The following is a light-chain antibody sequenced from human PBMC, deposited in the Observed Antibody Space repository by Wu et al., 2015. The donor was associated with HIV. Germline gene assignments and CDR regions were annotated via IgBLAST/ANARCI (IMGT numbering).Light chain of an antibody. CDR2: GAS. Sequence: EIVVTQSPGTLSLSPGERVTLSCRASQNVGSSYVAWFQQKPGQAPRLLIYGASSRPTDIPDRFSGSGSGTDFILTISRLEPEDFAVYYCQLAEAFGGGTKGRDQT. CDR1: QNVGSSY. CDR3: QLAEA. V-gene: IGKV3-20*01. J-gene: IGKJ4*01.